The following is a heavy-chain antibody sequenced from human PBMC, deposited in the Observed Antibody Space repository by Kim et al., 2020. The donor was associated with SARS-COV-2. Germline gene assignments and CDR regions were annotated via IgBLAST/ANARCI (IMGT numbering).Heavy chain of an antibody. CDR1: GFTFDDYA. J-gene: IGHJ4*02. V-gene: IGHV3-9*01. D-gene: IGHD6-13*01. Sequence: GGSLRLSCAASGFTFDDYAMHWVRQAPGKGLEWVSGISWNSGSIGYADSVKGRFTISRDNAKNSLYLQMNSLRAEDTALYYCAKGQYSSSWEFDYWGQGTLVTVSS. CDR3: AKGQYSSSWEFDY. CDR2: ISWNSGSI.